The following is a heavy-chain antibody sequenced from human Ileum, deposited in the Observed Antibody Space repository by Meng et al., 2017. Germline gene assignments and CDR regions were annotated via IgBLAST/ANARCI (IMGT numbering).Heavy chain of an antibody. CDR2: IFQSGST. V-gene: IGHV4-4*02. J-gene: IGHJ4*02. CDR1: GVSISIAIW. D-gene: IGHD1-14*01. CDR3: AKAAAYNLDI. Sequence: VQLPEPGPGVVKPSGTLSLTFAVSGVSISIAIWWGWVRQPPGKGLEWIGEIFQSGSTNYNPSLKSRVSISVDKSKNHLSLSLSSVTAADTAVYYCAKAAAYNLDIWGQGALVTVSS.